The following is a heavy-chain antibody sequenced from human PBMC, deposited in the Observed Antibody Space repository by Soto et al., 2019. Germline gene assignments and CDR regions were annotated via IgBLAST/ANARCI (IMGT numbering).Heavy chain of an antibody. J-gene: IGHJ4*02. CDR2: INAGNGNT. V-gene: IGHV1-3*01. CDR1: GYTFTSYA. D-gene: IGHD6-13*01. CDR3: ARDLAAAGPFDC. Sequence: ASVKVSCKASGYTFTSYAMHWVRQAPGQRLEWMGWINAGNGNTNYPQKLQGRVTMTTDTSTSTAYMELRSLRSDDTAVYYCARDLAAAGPFDCWGQGTLVTVSS.